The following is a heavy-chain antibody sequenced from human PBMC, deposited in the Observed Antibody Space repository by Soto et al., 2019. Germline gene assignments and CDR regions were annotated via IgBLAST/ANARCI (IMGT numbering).Heavy chain of an antibody. Sequence: SETLSLTCTVSGGSISSSSYYWGWIRQPPGKGLEWIGSIYYSGSTYYNPSLKSRVTISVDTSKNQFSLKLSSVTAADTAVYYCAMSNGSGSYDPRWYFDYWGQGTLVTVSS. D-gene: IGHD3-10*01. V-gene: IGHV4-39*01. J-gene: IGHJ4*02. CDR3: AMSNGSGSYDPRWYFDY. CDR1: GGSISSSSYY. CDR2: IYYSGST.